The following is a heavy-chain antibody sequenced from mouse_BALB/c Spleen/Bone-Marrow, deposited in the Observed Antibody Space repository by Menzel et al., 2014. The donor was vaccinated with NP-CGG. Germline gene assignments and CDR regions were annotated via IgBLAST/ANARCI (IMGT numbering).Heavy chain of an antibody. V-gene: IGHV1S127*01. CDR1: GYSFTSYW. Sequence: QVQLQQSGPQLVRPGASVEISCEASGYSFTSYWMHWVEQRPGQGLEWIGMIDPSDSEARLNQKFKDKATLTVDKSSSTAYMQLSSPTSEDSVVYYCASPSDGNPFAYWGQGTLVTVSA. J-gene: IGHJ3*01. CDR3: ASPSDGNPFAY. CDR2: IDPSDSEA. D-gene: IGHD2-1*01.